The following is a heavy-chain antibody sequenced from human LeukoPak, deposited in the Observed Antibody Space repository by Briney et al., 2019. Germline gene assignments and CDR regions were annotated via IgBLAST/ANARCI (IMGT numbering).Heavy chain of an antibody. CDR2: VRQDGSDK. Sequence: PGGSLRLSCAASGFTFTSYWMSWVRQAPGKGLEWVANVRQDGSDKYYLDSVKGRFTISRDNVKNSLYLQMNSLRAEDTAVYYCARDNTIFGVAHINHWGQGTLVTVSS. V-gene: IGHV3-7*01. D-gene: IGHD3-3*01. J-gene: IGHJ5*02. CDR1: GFTFTSYW. CDR3: ARDNTIFGVAHINH.